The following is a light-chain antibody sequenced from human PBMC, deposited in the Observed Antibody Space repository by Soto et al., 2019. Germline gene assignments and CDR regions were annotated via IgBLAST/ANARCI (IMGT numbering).Light chain of an antibody. CDR2: GAP. CDR1: QRISSN. J-gene: IGKJ5*01. CDR3: HQRNK. V-gene: IGKV3-15*01. Sequence: EIVMTQSPATLSVSPGERSTLSCRSSQRISSNLAWYQHKPGQAPRLLIFGAPTRATGIPARFSGSGSETEFTLTISSLEPEDFGVYFCHQRNKFGQGTRLEIK.